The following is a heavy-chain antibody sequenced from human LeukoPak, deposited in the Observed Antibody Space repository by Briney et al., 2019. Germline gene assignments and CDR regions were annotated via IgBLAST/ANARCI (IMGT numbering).Heavy chain of an antibody. CDR1: GYTFTRYY. J-gene: IGHJ4*02. CDR2: ISPSGGST. D-gene: IGHD3-10*01. Sequence: GASVKVSRKASGYTFTRYYIHWVRQAPGQGLEWMGIISPSGGSTSNAQKFQGRVTMTGDTSTSTVYMELSSLRSEDTAVYYCARLGSGEDDGGWVDYWGQGTLVTVSS. CDR3: ARLGSGEDDGGWVDY. V-gene: IGHV1-46*01.